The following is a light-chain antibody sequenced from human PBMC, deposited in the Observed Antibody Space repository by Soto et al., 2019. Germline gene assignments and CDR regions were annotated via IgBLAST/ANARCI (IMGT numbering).Light chain of an antibody. CDR1: QNIRIY. Sequence: DIPMTQSPSSLSASVGDRVTITCRSSQNIRIYLNWYQQKPGKVPTLLIHSASSLQSGVPSRFGGSGSGTDFTLTISSLQPEDFATYYCQQSFSTPTFGGGTKVEIK. CDR2: SAS. V-gene: IGKV1-39*01. CDR3: QQSFSTPT. J-gene: IGKJ4*01.